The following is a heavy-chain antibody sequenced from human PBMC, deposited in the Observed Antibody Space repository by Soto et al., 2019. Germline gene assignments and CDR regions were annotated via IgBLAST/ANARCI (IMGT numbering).Heavy chain of an antibody. Sequence: QVQLQESGPGLVKPSETLSLTCTVSGGSISSYYWSWIRQPPGKGLEWIGYIYYSGSTNYNPSLKSRVTISVDTSKNQFSLKLSSVTAADTAVYCCARAIEAAAGYYFDYWGQGTLVTVSS. V-gene: IGHV4-59*01. D-gene: IGHD6-13*01. CDR3: ARAIEAAAGYYFDY. CDR1: GGSISSYY. CDR2: IYYSGST. J-gene: IGHJ4*02.